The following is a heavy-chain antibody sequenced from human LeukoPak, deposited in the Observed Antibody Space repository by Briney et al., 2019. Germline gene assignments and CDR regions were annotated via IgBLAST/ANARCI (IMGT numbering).Heavy chain of an antibody. CDR3: ATGAYCGGDCFDAFDI. J-gene: IGHJ3*02. CDR1: GGSISSGGYY. V-gene: IGHV4-31*03. CDR2: IYYSGST. D-gene: IGHD2-21*01. Sequence: SETLSLTCTVSGGSISSGGYYWSWIRQHPGKGLEWIGYIYYSGSTYYNPSLKSRVTISVDTSKNQFSLKLSSVTAADTAVYYCATGAYCGGDCFDAFDIWGQGTMVTISS.